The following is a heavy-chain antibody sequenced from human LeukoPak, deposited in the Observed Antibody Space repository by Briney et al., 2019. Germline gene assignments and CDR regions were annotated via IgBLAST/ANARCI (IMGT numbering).Heavy chain of an antibody. CDR3: ARERPKSNYLLHTGLAIDY. D-gene: IGHD4-11*01. CDR2: ISYDGSNK. Sequence: GGSLRLSCAASGFTFSSYAMHWVRQAPGKGLEWVAVISYDGSNKYYADSVKGRFTISRDNSKNTLYLQMNSLRAEDTAVYYCARERPKSNYLLHTGLAIDYWGQGTLVTVSS. J-gene: IGHJ4*02. CDR1: GFTFSSYA. V-gene: IGHV3-30*04.